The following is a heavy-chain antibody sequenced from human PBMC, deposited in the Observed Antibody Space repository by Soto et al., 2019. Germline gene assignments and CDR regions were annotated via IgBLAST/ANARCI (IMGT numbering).Heavy chain of an antibody. Sequence: QVQLVQSGAEVKKPAASVKVSCKASGYTFTDYFIHWVRQAPGQGFEWMGWINPKSRDTNYAQKFQGRVTMTRDTSNSTAYMELRGLRSDDTAVYYCARVTLKAGSSFDPWRQGTLVTVSS. CDR3: ARVTLKAGSSFDP. CDR2: INPKSRDT. CDR1: GYTFTDYF. V-gene: IGHV1-2*02. J-gene: IGHJ5*02. D-gene: IGHD6-6*01.